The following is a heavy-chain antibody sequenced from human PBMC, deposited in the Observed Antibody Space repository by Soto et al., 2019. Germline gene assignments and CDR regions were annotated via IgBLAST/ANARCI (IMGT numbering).Heavy chain of an antibody. Sequence: GGSLRLSCAASGFTFSSYAMHWVRQAPGKGLEWVTVISYDGSNKYYADSVKGRFTISGDTSKNTLYLQMYSLRGEDTAVYYCAKNPHYDFWSGSPNWFDPWGQGTLVTVSS. CDR3: AKNPHYDFWSGSPNWFDP. CDR2: ISYDGSNK. J-gene: IGHJ5*01. D-gene: IGHD3-3*01. V-gene: IGHV3-30-3*02. CDR1: GFTFSSYA.